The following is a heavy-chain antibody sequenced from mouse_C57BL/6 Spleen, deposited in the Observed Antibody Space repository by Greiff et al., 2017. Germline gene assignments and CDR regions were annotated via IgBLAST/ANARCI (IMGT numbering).Heavy chain of an antibody. D-gene: IGHD1-1*01. CDR3: ARNYDGYFDY. J-gene: IGHJ2*01. CDR1: GYTFTSYW. CDR2: IDPSDSET. Sequence: QVQLQQPGAELVRPGSSVKLSCKASGYTFTSYWMHWVKQRPIQGLEWIGNIDPSDSETHYNQKFKDKATLTVDKSSSTAYMQLSSLTSEGSAVYYCARNYDGYFDYWGQGTTLTVSS. V-gene: IGHV1-52*01.